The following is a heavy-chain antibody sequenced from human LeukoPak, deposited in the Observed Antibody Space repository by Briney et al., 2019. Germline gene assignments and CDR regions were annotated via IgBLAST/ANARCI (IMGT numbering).Heavy chain of an antibody. CDR2: IKQDGSEK. V-gene: IGHV3-7*01. J-gene: IGHJ4*02. CDR3: GRDRIWTVLY. D-gene: IGHD2/OR15-2a*01. CDR1: GFTFNNYW. Sequence: PGGSLRLSCAASGFTFNNYWMNWVRQAPGKGLEWVANIKQDGSEKYYVDSVKGRFTISRDNAKNSLYLEIRSLRAEDTAVYFCGRDRIWTVLYWGLGTPVTVSS.